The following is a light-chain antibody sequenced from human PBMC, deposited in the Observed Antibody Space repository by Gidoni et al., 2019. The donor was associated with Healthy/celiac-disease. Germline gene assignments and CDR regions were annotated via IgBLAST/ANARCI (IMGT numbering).Light chain of an antibody. CDR2: EVS. Sequence: QSALTQPAAGSGSPGQSNTISCTGTSSDVGGYNYVSWYQQHPGKAPKLMIYEVSNRPSGVSTRFSGSKSVNTASLTSSVLQAEDEADYYCSSYTSSSTRVFGTGTKVTGL. V-gene: IGLV2-14*01. J-gene: IGLJ1*01. CDR1: SSDVGGYNY. CDR3: SSYTSSSTRV.